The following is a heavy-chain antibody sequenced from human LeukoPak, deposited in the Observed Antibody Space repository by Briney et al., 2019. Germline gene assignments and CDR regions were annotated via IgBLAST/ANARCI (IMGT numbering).Heavy chain of an antibody. J-gene: IGHJ4*02. CDR3: AREPRGSATVTTSKPVDY. CDR1: GGSFSGYY. V-gene: IGHV4-34*01. CDR2: INHSGST. D-gene: IGHD4-17*01. Sequence: SETLSLTCAVYGGSFSGYYWSWIRQPPGKGLEWIGEINHSGSTNYNPSLKSRVTISVDTSKNQFSLKLSSVTAADTAVYYCAREPRGSATVTTSKPVDYWGQGTPVTVSS.